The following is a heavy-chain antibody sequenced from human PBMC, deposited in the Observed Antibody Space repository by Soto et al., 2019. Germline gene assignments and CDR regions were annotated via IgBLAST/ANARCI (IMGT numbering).Heavy chain of an antibody. V-gene: IGHV3-13*01. J-gene: IGHJ6*02. CDR3: ARDRSIYGMDV. CDR2: IDTAGDT. CDR1: GFTFSTYD. Sequence: EVQLVESGGGLVQPGGSLRLSCAASGFTFSTYDMHWVRQATGKGLEWVSAIDTAGDTYYPGSVKGRFTISRENAKNSLFLQMNSLRAGDTAVYYCARDRSIYGMDVWGQGTTVTVSS.